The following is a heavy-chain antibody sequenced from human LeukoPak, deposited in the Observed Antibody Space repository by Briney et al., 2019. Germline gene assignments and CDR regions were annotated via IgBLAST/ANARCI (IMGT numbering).Heavy chain of an antibody. CDR1: GFTVSSNY. V-gene: IGHV3-23*01. J-gene: IGHJ4*02. Sequence: GGSLRLPCAASGFTVSSNYMSWVRQAPGKGLEWVSAISGSGGSTYYADSVKGRFTISRDNSKNTLYLQMNSLRAEDTAVYYCAKDAAGTSLFDYWGQGTLVTVSS. CDR2: ISGSGGST. CDR3: AKDAAGTSLFDY. D-gene: IGHD6-19*01.